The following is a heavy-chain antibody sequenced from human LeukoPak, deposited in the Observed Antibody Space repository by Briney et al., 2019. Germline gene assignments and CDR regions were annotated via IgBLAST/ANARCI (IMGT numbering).Heavy chain of an antibody. CDR1: GGSISSGSYY. CDR2: IYTSGST. CDR3: ARGPYSYDSSGAFDI. Sequence: TSETLSLTCTVSGGSISSGSYYWSWIRQPAGKGLEWIGRIYTSGSTNYNPSLKSRVTISVDTSKNQFSLKLSSVTAADTAVYFCARGPYSYDSSGAFDIWGQGTMVTVSS. D-gene: IGHD3-22*01. V-gene: IGHV4-61*02. J-gene: IGHJ3*02.